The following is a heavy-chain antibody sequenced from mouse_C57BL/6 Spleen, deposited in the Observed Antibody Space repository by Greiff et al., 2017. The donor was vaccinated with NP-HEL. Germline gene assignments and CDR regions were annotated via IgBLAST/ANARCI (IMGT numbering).Heavy chain of an antibody. V-gene: IGHV1-82*01. CDR2: IYPGDGDT. J-gene: IGHJ1*03. CDR1: GYAFSSSW. CDR3: ARCPPITTVVATRYFEV. D-gene: IGHD1-1*01. Sequence: VQLQQSGPELVKPGASVKISCKASGYAFSSSWMNWVKQRPGKGLEWIGRIYPGDGDTNYNGKFKGKATLTADKSSSTAYMQLSSLTSEDSAVYFCARCPPITTVVATRYFEVWGTGTTVTVSS.